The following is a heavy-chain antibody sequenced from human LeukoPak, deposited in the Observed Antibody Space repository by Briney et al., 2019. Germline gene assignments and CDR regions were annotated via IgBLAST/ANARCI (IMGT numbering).Heavy chain of an antibody. Sequence: PGGXXRLSCAASGFTFSSYGMHWVRQAPGKGLEWVASIRYDGSNKYYADSVKGRFTISRDNSKNTLYLQMNSLRAEDTAVYYCAKGGSEVAAQDIDYWGQGTLVTVSS. V-gene: IGHV3-30*02. J-gene: IGHJ4*02. CDR3: AKGGSEVAAQDIDY. CDR1: GFTFSSYG. D-gene: IGHD2-15*01. CDR2: IRYDGSNK.